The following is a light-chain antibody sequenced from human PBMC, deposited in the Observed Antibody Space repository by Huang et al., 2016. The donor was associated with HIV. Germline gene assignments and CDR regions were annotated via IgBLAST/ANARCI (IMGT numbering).Light chain of an antibody. V-gene: IGKV3-11*01. Sequence: DIVLTQSPATLSLSPGERATLYCRAGQSVCSYLAWYQQTPGQAPRLLGSDASHRATGIPFRFSGRWYGTDVTLTIRSLEPEDFAVYYCHQHSSWPGTFGQGTRVEIK. J-gene: IGKJ1*01. CDR1: QSVCSY. CDR3: HQHSSWPGT. CDR2: DAS.